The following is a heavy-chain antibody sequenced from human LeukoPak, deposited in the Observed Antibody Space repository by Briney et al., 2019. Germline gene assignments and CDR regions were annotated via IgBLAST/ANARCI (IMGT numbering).Heavy chain of an antibody. CDR3: ARDRAAASDY. CDR1: GGSVSSGSYY. CDR2: IYHSGST. V-gene: IGHV4-61*01. Sequence: PSETLSLTCTVSGGSVSSGSYYWSWIRQPPGKGLEWIGEIYHSGSTNYNPSLKSRVTISVDKSKNQFSLKLSSVTAADTAVYYCARDRAAASDYWGQGTLVTVSS. D-gene: IGHD6-13*01. J-gene: IGHJ4*02.